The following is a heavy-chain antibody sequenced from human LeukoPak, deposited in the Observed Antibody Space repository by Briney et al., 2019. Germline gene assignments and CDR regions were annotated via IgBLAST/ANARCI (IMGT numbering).Heavy chain of an antibody. CDR3: AKTSGYRPYYFDY. Sequence: GGSLRLSCAASGFTFSSYAMSWVRQAPGKGLEWVSAISGSGGSTYYADSVKGRFTISRDNSKNTLYLQMNSPRAEDTAVYYCAKTSGYRPYYFDYWGQGTLVTVSS. J-gene: IGHJ4*02. CDR2: ISGSGGST. V-gene: IGHV3-23*01. D-gene: IGHD3-3*01. CDR1: GFTFSSYA.